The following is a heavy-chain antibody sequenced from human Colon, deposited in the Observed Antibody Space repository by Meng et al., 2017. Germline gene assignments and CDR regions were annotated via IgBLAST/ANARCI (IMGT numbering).Heavy chain of an antibody. J-gene: IGHJ4*02. Sequence: VLLWQYWAEVKKPGASVKVSCEASGYSFTTYAMHWVRQAPGQRLEWMGWTNAGNGNTKYSEKFQSRVTITRDTAASTAYMELSSLRSEDTAVYYCARTGCSSSSCYDYWGQGTLVTVSS. CDR3: ARTGCSSSSCYDY. D-gene: IGHD2-2*01. CDR1: GYSFTTYA. V-gene: IGHV1-3*01. CDR2: TNAGNGNT.